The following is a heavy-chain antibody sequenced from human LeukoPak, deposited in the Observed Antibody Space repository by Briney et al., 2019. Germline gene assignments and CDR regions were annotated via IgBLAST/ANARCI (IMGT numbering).Heavy chain of an antibody. CDR2: LKEDGSEN. D-gene: IGHD1-26*01. J-gene: IGHJ4*02. CDR3: VKDFPPRYGGSPPAY. V-gene: IGHV3-7*03. CDR1: GFSFSNFW. Sequence: PGGSLRLSCAASGFSFSNFWMTWIRRTPGKGLEWVASLKEDGSENYYVDSVRGRFTISRDNAKNSLYLQMNSLRADDTAVYYCVKDFPPRYGGSPPAYWGQGTLVTVSS.